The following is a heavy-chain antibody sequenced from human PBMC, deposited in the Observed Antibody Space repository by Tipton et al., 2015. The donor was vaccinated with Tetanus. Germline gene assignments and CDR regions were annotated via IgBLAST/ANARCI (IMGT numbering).Heavy chain of an antibody. Sequence: TLSLTCTVSGGSISSSSYYWGWIRQPPGKGVEWIGSVYYSGNTYYNPSLKSRVTISVDTSKDQFSLKLSSVTAADTAVYYCARHAWLKHIDYWGQGTLVNVSS. CDR1: GGSISSSSYY. J-gene: IGHJ4*02. CDR2: VYYSGNT. CDR3: ARHAWLKHIDY. V-gene: IGHV4-39*01. D-gene: IGHD6-19*01.